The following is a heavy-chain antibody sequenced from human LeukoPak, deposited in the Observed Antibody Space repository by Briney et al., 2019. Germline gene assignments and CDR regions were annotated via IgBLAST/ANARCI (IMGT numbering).Heavy chain of an antibody. V-gene: IGHV3-74*01. J-gene: IGHJ4*02. CDR3: ASSPVITRD. CDR1: GFTFSEYW. Sequence: GGSLRLSCAASGFTFSEYWMHWVRQAPGEGLEWVSRINSYGSRITYADSVKGRFTISRDNAKNTLYFQMNSLRVEDTAVYYCASSPVITRDWGQGTLVTVSS. D-gene: IGHD3-22*01. CDR2: INSYGSRI.